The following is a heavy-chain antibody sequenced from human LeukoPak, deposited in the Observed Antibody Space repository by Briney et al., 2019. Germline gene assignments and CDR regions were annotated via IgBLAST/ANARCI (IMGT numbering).Heavy chain of an antibody. Sequence: PETLSLTCAVSGASITGSGYYLGWIRQPPGKGLEWIENIYYTGTTYYNASLQSRVTRSIDTSKHQFSLRLNSVTAADTAMYYCVKSGGYGLIDYWGQGTLVTVSS. CDR1: GASITGSGYY. V-gene: IGHV4-39*01. CDR3: VKSGGYGLIDY. D-gene: IGHD1-26*01. J-gene: IGHJ4*02. CDR2: IYYTGTT.